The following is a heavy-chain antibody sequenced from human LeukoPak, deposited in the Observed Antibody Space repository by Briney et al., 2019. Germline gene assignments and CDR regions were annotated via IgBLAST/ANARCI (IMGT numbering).Heavy chain of an antibody. Sequence: GASVKVSCKVSGYTLTELSMHWVRQAPGKGLEWMGGFDPEDGETIYAQKFQGRVTMTEDTSTDTAYMELSSLRSEDTAVYYCATADPGEVMLCSTDYYYGMDVWGQGTTVTVS. V-gene: IGHV1-24*01. CDR1: GYTLTELS. CDR2: FDPEDGET. CDR3: ATADPGEVMLCSTDYYYGMDV. J-gene: IGHJ6*02. D-gene: IGHD2-8*01.